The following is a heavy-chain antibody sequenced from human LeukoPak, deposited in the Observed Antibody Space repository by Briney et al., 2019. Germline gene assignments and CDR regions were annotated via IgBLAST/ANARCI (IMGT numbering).Heavy chain of an antibody. V-gene: IGHV3-15*01. CDR2: IQTKTDDGAA. Sequence: GGSLTLPCKVSGFTFINAYTIWVHQATGKGLEWVGCIQTKTDDGAADYAAPVKGRFTISREDSQNTVYLQMNSLTIEDTGVYYCTRPLGGIDIFDYWGQGALVSVSS. CDR1: GFTFINAY. D-gene: IGHD2-15*01. CDR3: TRPLGGIDIFDY. J-gene: IGHJ4*02.